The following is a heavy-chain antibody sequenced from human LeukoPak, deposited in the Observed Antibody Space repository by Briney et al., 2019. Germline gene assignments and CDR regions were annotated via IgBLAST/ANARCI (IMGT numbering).Heavy chain of an antibody. CDR3: AKDLPDATSFDY. V-gene: IGHV3-30*02. CDR2: IRYDGSNK. CDR1: GFTFSSYG. D-gene: IGHD2-2*01. J-gene: IGHJ4*02. Sequence: GGSLRLSCAASGFTFSSYGMHWVRQAPGKGLEWVAFIRYDGSNKYYADSVKGRFTISRDNSKNTLYLQMNSLRAEDTAVYYCAKDLPDATSFDYWGQGTLVTVSS.